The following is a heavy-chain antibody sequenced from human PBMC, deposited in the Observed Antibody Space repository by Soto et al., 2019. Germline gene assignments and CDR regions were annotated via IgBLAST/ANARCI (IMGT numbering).Heavy chain of an antibody. Sequence: GGSLRLSCAASGFTFSSYGMHWVRQAPGKGLEWVAVIWYDGSNKYYADSVKGRFTISRDNSKSTLYLQMNSLRAEDTAVYSCARDRVATRGPYYYYGMDVWGQGTTVTVSS. CDR3: ARDRVATRGPYYYYGMDV. J-gene: IGHJ6*02. CDR1: GFTFSSYG. CDR2: IWYDGSNK. V-gene: IGHV3-33*01. D-gene: IGHD5-12*01.